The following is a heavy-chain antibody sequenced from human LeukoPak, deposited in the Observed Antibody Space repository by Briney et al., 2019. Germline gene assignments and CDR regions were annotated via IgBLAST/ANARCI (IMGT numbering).Heavy chain of an antibody. CDR3: AREALVGATGGVDY. J-gene: IGHJ4*02. V-gene: IGHV3-48*01. D-gene: IGHD1-26*01. CDR2: ISSSSSTI. CDR1: GFTFSSYS. Sequence: PGGSLRLSCAASGFTFSSYSMNWVRQAPGKGLEWVSYISSSSSTIYYADSVKGRFTISRDNAKNSLYLQMNSLRAEDTAVYYCAREALVGATGGVDYWGQGTLVTVSS.